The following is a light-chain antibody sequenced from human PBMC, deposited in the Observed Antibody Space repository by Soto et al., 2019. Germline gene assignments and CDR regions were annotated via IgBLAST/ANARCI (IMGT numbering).Light chain of an antibody. CDR2: DDN. CDR1: SSNIGGNS. J-gene: IGLJ1*01. Sequence: QAVVTQPPSVSAAPGQTVTISCSGSSSNIGGNSVSWYQQLPGTAPKLLIYDDNKRPSVIPDRFSGSKSGTSATLGITGFQTGDEDDYYCGSWDSSLSAYVFGTGTKLTVL. V-gene: IGLV1-51*01. CDR3: GSWDSSLSAYV.